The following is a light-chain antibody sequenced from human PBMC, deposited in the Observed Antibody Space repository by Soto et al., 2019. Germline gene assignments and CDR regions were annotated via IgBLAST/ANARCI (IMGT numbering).Light chain of an antibody. CDR3: GTWDSSMSAVV. J-gene: IGLJ2*01. CDR1: SSNIGNNY. V-gene: IGLV1-51*01. CDR2: DNN. Sequence: VLTQPPSLSAAPGQKVTISCSGSSSNIGNNYVSWYQQLPGTAPKLLIYDNNKRPSGIPDRFSGSKSGTSATLGITGLQTGDEADYYCGTWDSSMSAVVFGGGTQLTVL.